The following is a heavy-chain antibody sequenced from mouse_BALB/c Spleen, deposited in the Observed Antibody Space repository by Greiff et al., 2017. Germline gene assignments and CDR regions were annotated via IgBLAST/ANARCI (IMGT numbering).Heavy chain of an antibody. V-gene: IGHV1-14*01. J-gene: IGHJ3*01. CDR3: ARLLTGPWFAY. CDR1: GYTFTSYV. D-gene: IGHD4-1*01. Sequence: EVQRVESGPELVKPGASVKMSCKASGYTFTSYVMHWVKQKPGQGLEWIGYINPYNDGTKYNEKFKGKATLTSDKSSSTAYMELSSLTSEDSAVYYCARLLTGPWFAYWGQGTLVTVSA. CDR2: INPYNDGT.